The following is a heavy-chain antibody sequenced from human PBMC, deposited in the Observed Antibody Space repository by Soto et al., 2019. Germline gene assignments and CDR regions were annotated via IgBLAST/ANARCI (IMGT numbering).Heavy chain of an antibody. D-gene: IGHD6-6*01. CDR2: IYYSGST. Sequence: SETLSLTCTVSGGSISSSSYYWGWIRQPPGKGLEWIGSIYYSGSTYYNPSLKSRVTISVDTSKNQFSLKLSSVTAADTAVYYCARPLGIAARHGDYYYYGMDVWGQGTTVTVSS. CDR1: GGSISSSSYY. CDR3: ARPLGIAARHGDYYYYGMDV. J-gene: IGHJ6*02. V-gene: IGHV4-39*01.